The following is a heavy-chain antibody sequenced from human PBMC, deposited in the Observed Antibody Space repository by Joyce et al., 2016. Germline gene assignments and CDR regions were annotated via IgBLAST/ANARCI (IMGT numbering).Heavy chain of an antibody. D-gene: IGHD3-22*01. CDR1: GIPFSTYA. J-gene: IGHJ4*02. V-gene: IGHV3-23*01. Sequence: EAQLLASGGGLVQPGGSLRRSCAVSGIPFSTYAMSWVRQAPGKGLEWVASISGSGGTTFSADSVRGRFTISRDNSKNMLYLQMNTLRAEDTAVYFCAKHYYDASGHFDYWGQGTLVTVSS. CDR3: AKHYYDASGHFDY. CDR2: ISGSGGTT.